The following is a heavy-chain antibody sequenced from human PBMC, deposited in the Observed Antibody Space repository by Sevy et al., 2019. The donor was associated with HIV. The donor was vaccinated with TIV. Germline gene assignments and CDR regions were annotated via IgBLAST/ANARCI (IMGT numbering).Heavy chain of an antibody. J-gene: IGHJ6*02. CDR1: DGSFSGYY. CDR2: INESGIT. CDR3: ARGYYYDSSGYYYVWYYGMDV. V-gene: IGHV4-34*01. D-gene: IGHD3-22*01. Sequence: SETLSLTCAVHDGSFSGYYWNWIRQLPGKGLEWIGEINESGITYYNPSLKSRVTISVDTSKNQFSLKLSSVTAADTAVYYCARGYYYDSSGYYYVWYYGMDVWGQGTTVTVSS.